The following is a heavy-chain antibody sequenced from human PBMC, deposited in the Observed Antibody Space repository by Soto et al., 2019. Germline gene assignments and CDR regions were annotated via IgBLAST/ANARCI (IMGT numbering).Heavy chain of an antibody. CDR3: ARQGSNEYYYDGMAV. CDR2: IIRIFGTP. V-gene: IGHV1-69*12. J-gene: IGHJ6*02. CDR1: GGTFSSYA. Sequence: QVQLVQSGAEVKKPGSSVKVSCKASGGTFSSYAINWVRQAPGQGLEWMGGIIRIFGTPDYAQRFQGRVTITADESTSTAYMELSSLRSYDTAVYYCARQGSNEYYYDGMAVWGQGTTVTVSS. D-gene: IGHD2-2*01.